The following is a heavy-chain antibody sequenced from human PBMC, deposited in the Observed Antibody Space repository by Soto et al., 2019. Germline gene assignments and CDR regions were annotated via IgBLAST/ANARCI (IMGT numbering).Heavy chain of an antibody. J-gene: IGHJ5*02. D-gene: IGHD3-3*01. V-gene: IGHV3-74*01. Sequence: PGGSLRLSCAASGFTFNSYWMHWVRQAPGKGLVWVSHIDSDGNSTTYADSVKGRFTISRDNAKNSLYLQMNSLRAEDTALYYCAKAASGNYDFWSGYYNWFDPWGQGTLVTVSS. CDR2: IDSDGNST. CDR1: GFTFNSYW. CDR3: AKAASGNYDFWSGYYNWFDP.